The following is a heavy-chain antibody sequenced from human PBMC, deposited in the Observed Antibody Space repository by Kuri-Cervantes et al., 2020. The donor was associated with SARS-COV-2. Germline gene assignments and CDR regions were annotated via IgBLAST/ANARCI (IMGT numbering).Heavy chain of an antibody. CDR3: TTLIDS. CDR2: IYSGGTT. Sequence: GGSLRLSCAVSGFTVSANYMTWVRQPTGKGLEWVSVIYSGGTTYYADSVKGRFTISRDNSKNTLHLQMNSLRSEDTAVYYCTTLIDSWGQGALVTVSS. J-gene: IGHJ4*02. CDR1: GFTVSANY. V-gene: IGHV3-66*02.